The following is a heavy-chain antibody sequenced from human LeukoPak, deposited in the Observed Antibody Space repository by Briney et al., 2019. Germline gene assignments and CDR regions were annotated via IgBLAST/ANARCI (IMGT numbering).Heavy chain of an antibody. D-gene: IGHD6-19*01. Sequence: GGSLRLSCAASEFTFSSFWMHWVRQAPGKGLVWVSRINSDGSSTTYADSVKGRFTISRDNAKNTLYLQMNSLRAEDTAVYYCARDSRGSGWYKGFDYWGQGTLVTVSS. CDR1: EFTFSSFW. CDR2: INSDGSST. V-gene: IGHV3-74*01. J-gene: IGHJ4*02. CDR3: ARDSRGSGWYKGFDY.